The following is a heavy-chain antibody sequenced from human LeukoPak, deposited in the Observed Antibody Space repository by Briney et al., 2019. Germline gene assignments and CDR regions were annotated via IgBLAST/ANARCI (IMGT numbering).Heavy chain of an antibody. Sequence: KPGGSLRLSCAASGFTFSDYYMSWIRQAPGKGLEWVSYISSSGSTIYYADSVKGRFTISRDNAKNSLYLQMNSLRAEDTAVYYCAKPSQSYYYYYYMDVWGKGTTVTISS. D-gene: IGHD1-14*01. CDR1: GFTFSDYY. CDR2: ISSSGSTI. V-gene: IGHV3-11*01. J-gene: IGHJ6*03. CDR3: AKPSQSYYYYYYMDV.